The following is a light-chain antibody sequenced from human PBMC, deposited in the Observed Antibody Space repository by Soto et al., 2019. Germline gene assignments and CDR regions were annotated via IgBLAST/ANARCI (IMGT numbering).Light chain of an antibody. J-gene: IGLJ1*01. V-gene: IGLV2-8*01. CDR3: CSHAGDNTYV. CDR2: EVT. Sequence: QSVLTQPPSASGSPGQSVTISCTGTSSDVGGYNYVSWYQQYPGKAPKLIIYEVTKRPSEVPDLFSGSKSGNTASLTVSGLPDEDEADYFCCSHAGDNTYVFGTGTKLTVL. CDR1: SSDVGGYNY.